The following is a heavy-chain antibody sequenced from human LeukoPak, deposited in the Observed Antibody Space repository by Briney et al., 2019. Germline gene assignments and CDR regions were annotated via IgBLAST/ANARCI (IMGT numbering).Heavy chain of an antibody. CDR3: VRAPAGPGDY. CDR2: INGDGRII. CDR1: GFTFSSYW. D-gene: IGHD7-27*01. V-gene: IGHV3-74*01. J-gene: IGHJ4*02. Sequence: PGGSLRLSCEASGFTFSSYWMHRVSQVLGKGLGWVSRINGDGRIIDYADSVKGRLTISRDNAKNTLYLQMDSLKAEDTAMYYCVRAPAGPGDYWGQGTLVTVSS.